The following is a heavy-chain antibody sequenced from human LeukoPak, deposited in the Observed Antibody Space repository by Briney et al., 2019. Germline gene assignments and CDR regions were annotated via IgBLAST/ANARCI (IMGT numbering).Heavy chain of an antibody. CDR2: VSGYNGNT. V-gene: IGHV1-18*01. CDR3: AREWRHCSGGNCNTPSGGMDV. Sequence: ASVKVSCKASGYSFTSNGISWVRQAPGQGLEWMGWVSGYNGNTNYVQKVQGRVTMTTDTSTSTAYMELRSLRSDDTAVYYCAREWRHCSGGNCNTPSGGMDVWGQGTTVTVSS. J-gene: IGHJ6*02. CDR1: GYSFTSNG. D-gene: IGHD2-15*01.